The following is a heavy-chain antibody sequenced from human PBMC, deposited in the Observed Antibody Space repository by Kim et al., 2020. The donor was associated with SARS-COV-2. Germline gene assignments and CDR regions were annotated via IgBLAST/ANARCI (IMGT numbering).Heavy chain of an antibody. D-gene: IGHD2-15*01. CDR3: ANLVATPFDY. V-gene: IGHV3-11*01. J-gene: IGHJ4*02. CDR1: GFTFSDYY. CDR2: ISSSGSTI. Sequence: GGSLRLSCAASGFTFSDYYMSWIRQAPGKGLEWVSYISSSGSTIYYADSVKGRFTISRDNSKNTLYLQMNSLRAEDTAVYYCANLVATPFDYWGQGTLVTVSS.